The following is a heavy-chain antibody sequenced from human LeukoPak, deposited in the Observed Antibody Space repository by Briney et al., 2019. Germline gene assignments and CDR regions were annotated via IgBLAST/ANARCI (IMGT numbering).Heavy chain of an antibody. CDR2: ISWNSGSI. CDR3: AKDSGYYDSSGYYDL. D-gene: IGHD3-22*01. CDR1: GFTFDDYA. Sequence: GGSLRLSCAAAGFTFDDYAMHWVRQAPGKGLEWVSGISWNSGSIGYADSVKGRFTISRDNAKNSLYLQMNSLRAEDTALYYCAKDSGYYDSSGYYDLWGQGTLVTVSS. J-gene: IGHJ4*02. V-gene: IGHV3-9*01.